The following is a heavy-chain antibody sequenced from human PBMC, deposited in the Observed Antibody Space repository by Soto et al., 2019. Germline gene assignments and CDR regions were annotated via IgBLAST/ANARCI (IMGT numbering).Heavy chain of an antibody. V-gene: IGHV4-31*03. CDR2: IYYSGST. J-gene: IGHJ4*02. Sequence: SETLSLTCTVSGGSISSGGYYWSWIRQHPGKGLEWIGYIYYSGSTYYNPSLKSRVTISVDTSKNQFSLKLSSVTAADTAVYYCARGYSYGSVDYWGQGTLLTVSS. CDR1: GGSISSGGYY. CDR3: ARGYSYGSVDY. D-gene: IGHD5-18*01.